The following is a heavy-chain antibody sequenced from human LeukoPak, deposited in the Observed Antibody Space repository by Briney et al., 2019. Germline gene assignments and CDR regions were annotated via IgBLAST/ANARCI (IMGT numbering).Heavy chain of an antibody. J-gene: IGHJ4*01. CDR2: ISHSGSTT. D-gene: IGHD3-10*01. V-gene: IGHV3-11*04. CDR3: ATYGSGSGTFFDS. CDR1: GCMFSEYY. Sequence: GGSLRLSCAASGCMFSEYYMSWIRQTPEKGLEWLSYISHSGSTTYYADSVKGRFTISRDNAKNSLYLQMDSLRAEDTGLYYCATYGSGSGTFFDSWGQGTLVTVSS.